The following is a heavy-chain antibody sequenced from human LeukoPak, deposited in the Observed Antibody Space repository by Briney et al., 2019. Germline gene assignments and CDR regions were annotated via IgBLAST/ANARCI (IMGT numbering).Heavy chain of an antibody. CDR2: ISGSGGST. V-gene: IGHV3-23*01. Sequence: GGSLRLSCAASGFTFSSYAMSWVRQAPGKGLEWVSAISGSGGSTYYADSVKGRFTISRDNSKNTLYLQMNSLRAEDTAVYYCAKSAYCGGDCYSSWFDPWGQGTLVTVSS. J-gene: IGHJ5*02. D-gene: IGHD2-21*02. CDR3: AKSAYCGGDCYSSWFDP. CDR1: GFTFSSYA.